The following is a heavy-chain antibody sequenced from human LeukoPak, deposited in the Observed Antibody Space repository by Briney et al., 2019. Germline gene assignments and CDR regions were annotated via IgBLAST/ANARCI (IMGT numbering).Heavy chain of an antibody. V-gene: IGHV3-48*03. D-gene: IGHD3-22*01. Sequence: GGSLRLSCAASGFTFSSYEMNWVRQAPGKGLEWVSYISSSGSTTSYADSVRGRFTISRDNAKNSLYLQMDSLRPEDTAVYYCARSSSEPDYRGQGTLVTVSS. J-gene: IGHJ4*02. CDR1: GFTFSSYE. CDR2: ISSSGSTT. CDR3: ARSSSEPDY.